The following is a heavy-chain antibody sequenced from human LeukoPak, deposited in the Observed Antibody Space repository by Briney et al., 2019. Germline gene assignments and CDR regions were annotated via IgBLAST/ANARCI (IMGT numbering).Heavy chain of an antibody. CDR2: LSSKYET. Sequence: GGSLRLSCAASGFIVSRNYMGWVRQAPGKGLEWVSALSSKYETYYADSVKGRFTISRDNSENTLYLQMNALRAEDAALYYCYGIHLGDSFDIWGRGTMVIVFS. V-gene: IGHV3-53*01. CDR1: GFIVSRNY. J-gene: IGHJ3*02. D-gene: IGHD3-16*01. CDR3: YGIHLGDSFDI.